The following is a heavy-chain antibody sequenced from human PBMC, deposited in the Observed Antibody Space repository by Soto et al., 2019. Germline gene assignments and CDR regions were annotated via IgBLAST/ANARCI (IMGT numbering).Heavy chain of an antibody. V-gene: IGHV4-34*01. CDR1: GGSFSGYF. Sequence: PSETLSLTCAVYGGSFSGYFWNWVRQPPGKGLEWIGEINHSGSTKYNPSLRSRVTLSVDTSKNQSSLRVFSVTAADTAVYYCARDLSGYYYGMDVWGQGSTVTVSS. CDR3: ARDLSGYYYGMDV. CDR2: INHSGST. J-gene: IGHJ6*02.